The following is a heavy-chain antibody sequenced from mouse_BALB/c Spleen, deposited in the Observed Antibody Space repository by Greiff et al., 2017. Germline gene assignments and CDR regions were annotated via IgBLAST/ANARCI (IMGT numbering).Heavy chain of an antibody. V-gene: IGHV1S81*02. D-gene: IGHD1-2*01. CDR3: TTFITTYYCDY. J-gene: IGHJ2*01. CDR2: INPSNGGT. Sequence: QVQLQQSGAELVKPGASVKLSCKASGYTFTSYYMYWVKQRPGQGLEWIGEINPSNGGTNFNEKFKSKATLTVDKSSSTAYMQLSSLTSEDSAVFYCTTFITTYYCDYWGQGTTLTVSS. CDR1: GYTFTSYY.